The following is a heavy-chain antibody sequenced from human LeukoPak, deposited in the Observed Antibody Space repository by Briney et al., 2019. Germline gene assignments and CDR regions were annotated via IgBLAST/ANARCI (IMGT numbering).Heavy chain of an antibody. V-gene: IGHV3-64D*09. J-gene: IGHJ4*02. Sequence: PGGSLRLSCSASGFTFSSYAMHWVRQAPGKGLEYVSAISSNGGLTYYADSVQGRFTISRDNSKNTVYLQMNGLRTQDTAVYYCVKEYSYGFDYWGQGTLVTVSS. CDR3: VKEYSYGFDY. CDR1: GFTFSSYA. D-gene: IGHD5-18*01. CDR2: ISSNGGLT.